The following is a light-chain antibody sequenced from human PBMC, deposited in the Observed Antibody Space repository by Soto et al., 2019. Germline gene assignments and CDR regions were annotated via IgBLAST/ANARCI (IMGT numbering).Light chain of an antibody. CDR3: SSFVAGNNYWV. V-gene: IGLV2-8*01. J-gene: IGLJ3*02. Sequence: QSALTQPPSASGSPGRSVTISCTGTSSDVGGYDYVSWFQQHPGKAPKLIIYEVTKRPSGVPDRFSASKSGNTASLTVSGLQAEGEADYYCSSFVAGNNYWVFGGGTQLTVL. CDR2: EVT. CDR1: SSDVGGYDY.